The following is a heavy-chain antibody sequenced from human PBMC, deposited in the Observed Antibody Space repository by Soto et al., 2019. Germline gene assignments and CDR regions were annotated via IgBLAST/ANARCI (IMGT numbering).Heavy chain of an antibody. Sequence: QVQLVESGGGVVQPGRSLRLSCAASGFTFSSYGMHWVRQAPGKGLEWVAVISYDGSNKYYADPVKGRFTISRDNSKNTLYLQMNSLRAEDTAVYYCAKDGVPAADYFDYWGQGTLVTVSS. CDR2: ISYDGSNK. J-gene: IGHJ4*02. D-gene: IGHD2-2*01. CDR3: AKDGVPAADYFDY. V-gene: IGHV3-30*18. CDR1: GFTFSSYG.